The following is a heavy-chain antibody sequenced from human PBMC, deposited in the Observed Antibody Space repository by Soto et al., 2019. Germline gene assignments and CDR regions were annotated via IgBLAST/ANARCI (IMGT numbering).Heavy chain of an antibody. CDR2: FYTSGST. CDR1: GASISSYY. CDR3: AREMMAATGRFDS. Sequence: SETLSLTCTVSGASISSYYWSWIRQPAGKGLGWIGRFYTSGSTDYSPSLKSRVTMSVDTSKNQFFLKLNSVTAADTAVYYCAREMMAATGRFDSWGQGTLVTVSS. D-gene: IGHD1-26*01. V-gene: IGHV4-4*07. J-gene: IGHJ5*01.